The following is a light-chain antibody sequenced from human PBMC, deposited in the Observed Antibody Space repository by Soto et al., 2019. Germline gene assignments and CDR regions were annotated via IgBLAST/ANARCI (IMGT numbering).Light chain of an antibody. CDR2: GAS. J-gene: IGKJ2*01. CDR3: QQYGRSPFT. CDR1: QRIANNF. Sequence: EVVLTQSPVTLSLSPGERATLSCRASQRIANNFLAWFQQKPGQPPTLLIYGASTRASDIPDRFSGSGSETDFALIISRLEPGDFAVYYCQQYGRSPFTFGQGTKLQIK. V-gene: IGKV3-20*01.